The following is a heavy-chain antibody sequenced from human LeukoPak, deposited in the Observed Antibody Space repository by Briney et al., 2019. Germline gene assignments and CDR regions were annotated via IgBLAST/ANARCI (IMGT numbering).Heavy chain of an antibody. CDR3: ARVSAAMTHSHFDL. CDR2: FSRSGPYI. CDR1: GFTFSSYT. J-gene: IGHJ2*01. Sequence: GGCLRLSCAASGFTFSSYTMNWVRQAPGKGLEWVSSFSRSGPYIYYADSVKGRFTISRDNAKNSLYLQMNSLRAEDTAVYYCARVSAAMTHSHFDLWGRGTLVTASS. D-gene: IGHD2-2*01. V-gene: IGHV3-21*01.